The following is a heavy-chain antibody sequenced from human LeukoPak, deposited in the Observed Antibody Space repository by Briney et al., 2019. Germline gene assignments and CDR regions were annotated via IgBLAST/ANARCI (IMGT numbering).Heavy chain of an antibody. V-gene: IGHV5-51*01. CDR3: ARAGTLSDAFDI. J-gene: IGHJ3*02. Sequence: GESLQISCKGSGYSFNTYWIGWVREMPGKGVEWMGIIYPGDSDTKYSPSFQGQVTISADKSISTAYLQWSSLKASDTAMYYCARAGTLSDAFDIWGQGTMVTVSS. D-gene: IGHD6-19*01. CDR1: GYSFNTYW. CDR2: IYPGDSDT.